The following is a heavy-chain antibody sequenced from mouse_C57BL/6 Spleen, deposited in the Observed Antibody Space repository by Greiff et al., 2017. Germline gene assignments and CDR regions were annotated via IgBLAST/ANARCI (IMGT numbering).Heavy chain of an antibody. CDR1: GYTFTSYG. Sequence: VKLVESGAELARPGASVKLSCKASGYTFTSYGISWVKQRTGQGLEWIGEIYPRGGNTYYNEKFKGKATLTADKSSSTAYMERRSLTSEDSAVYFCASYYYGSSPYLDYWGQGTTLTVAS. CDR3: ASYYYGSSPYLDY. V-gene: IGHV1-81*01. D-gene: IGHD1-1*01. CDR2: IYPRGGNT. J-gene: IGHJ2*01.